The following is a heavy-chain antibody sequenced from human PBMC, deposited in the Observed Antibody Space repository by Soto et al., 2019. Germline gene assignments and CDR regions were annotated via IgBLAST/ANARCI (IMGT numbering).Heavy chain of an antibody. CDR1: GFTFSSYG. Sequence: GGSLRLSCAASGFTFSSYGMHWVRQAPGKGLEWVAVIWYDGSNKYYADSVKGRFTISRDNSKNTLYLQMNSLRAEDTAVYYCSRSWGSGSYFDYWGQGTLVTVSS. V-gene: IGHV3-33*01. J-gene: IGHJ4*02. D-gene: IGHD3-10*01. CDR3: SRSWGSGSYFDY. CDR2: IWYDGSNK.